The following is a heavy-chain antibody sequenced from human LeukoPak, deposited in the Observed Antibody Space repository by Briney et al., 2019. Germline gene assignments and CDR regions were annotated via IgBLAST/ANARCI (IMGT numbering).Heavy chain of an antibody. CDR3: ARDALYGYSSSWSDY. CDR1: GFTVSSNY. J-gene: IGHJ4*02. CDR2: IYSGGST. D-gene: IGHD6-13*01. V-gene: IGHV3-66*01. Sequence: XGSLRLSCAASGFTVSSNYMSWVRQAPGKGLEWVSVIYSGGSTYYADSVKGRFTISRDNSKNTLYLQMNSLRAEDTAVYYCARDALYGYSSSWSDYWGQGTLVTVSS.